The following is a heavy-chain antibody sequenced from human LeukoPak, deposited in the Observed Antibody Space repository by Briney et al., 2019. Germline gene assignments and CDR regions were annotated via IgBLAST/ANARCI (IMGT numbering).Heavy chain of an antibody. CDR2: IKQDGREK. V-gene: IGHV3-7*01. D-gene: IGHD3-10*01. CDR3: ARGSGYGSGTYGDY. J-gene: IGHJ4*02. CDR1: GFTFSSYW. Sequence: GGSLRLSCAASGFTFSSYWMSWVRQAPGKGLEWVANIKQDGREKYYVDPVKGRFSVSRDNAKNPLYLQMTSLRAEDTAVYYCARGSGYGSGTYGDYWGQGTLVTVST.